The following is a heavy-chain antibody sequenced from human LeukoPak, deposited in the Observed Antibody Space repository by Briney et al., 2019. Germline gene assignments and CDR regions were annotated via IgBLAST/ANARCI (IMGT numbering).Heavy chain of an antibody. CDR3: ARHEYDFWSGRTGAFDI. CDR2: IYHSGST. V-gene: IGHV4-38-2*01. J-gene: IGHJ3*02. D-gene: IGHD3-3*01. Sequence: KPSETLSLTCAVSGYSISSGYYWGWIRQLPGKGLEWIGSIYHSGSTYYNPSLKSRVTISVDTSKNQFSLKLSSVTAADTAVYYCARHEYDFWSGRTGAFDIWGQGTMVTVSS. CDR1: GYSISSGYY.